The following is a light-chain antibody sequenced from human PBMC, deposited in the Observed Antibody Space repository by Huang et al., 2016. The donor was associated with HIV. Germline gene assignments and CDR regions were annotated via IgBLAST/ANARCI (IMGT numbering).Light chain of an antibody. CDR2: GAS. V-gene: IGKV3-15*01. CDR1: QGVGSN. Sequence: EIMMTQSPATLYVSPGERATLSCRASQGVGSNLAWYQQKLGQAPRILIYGASARSTGLPARFSGSGSGTEFTLTISSLQSGDFAVYYCQQYNTRPYTFGQGT. CDR3: QQYNTRPYT. J-gene: IGKJ2*01.